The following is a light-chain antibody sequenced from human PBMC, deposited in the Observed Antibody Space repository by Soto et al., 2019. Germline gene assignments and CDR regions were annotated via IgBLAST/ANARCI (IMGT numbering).Light chain of an antibody. V-gene: IGLV2-23*01. J-gene: IGLJ1*01. Sequence: QSALTQPASVSGSPGQSITISCTGTSSDVGSYNLVSWYLQHPGKAPKLMIYEGSKRPSGVSNRFSGSKSGNTASLTISGLQAADEADYYCCSYADSSTYVFGTGTKGTVL. CDR1: SSDVGSYNL. CDR2: EGS. CDR3: CSYADSSTYV.